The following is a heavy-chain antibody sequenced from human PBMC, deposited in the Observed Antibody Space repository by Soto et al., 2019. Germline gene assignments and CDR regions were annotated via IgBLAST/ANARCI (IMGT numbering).Heavy chain of an antibody. CDR1: GFTFSSYS. CDR2: ISSSSSYI. D-gene: IGHD6-6*01. J-gene: IGHJ6*03. CDR3: ARDTIAARRKEDLGYYYYYYMDV. Sequence: GGSLRLSCAASGFTFSSYSMNWVRQAPGKGLEWVSSISSSSSYIYYADSVKGRFTISRDNAKNSLYLQMNSLRAEDTAVYYCARDTIAARRKEDLGYYYYYYMDVWGKGTTVTVSS. V-gene: IGHV3-21*01.